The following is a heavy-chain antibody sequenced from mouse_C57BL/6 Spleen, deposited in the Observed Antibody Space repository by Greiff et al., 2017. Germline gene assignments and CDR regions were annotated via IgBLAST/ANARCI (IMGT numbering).Heavy chain of an antibody. J-gene: IGHJ4*01. CDR3: ATTMVTKGYYAMDY. CDR2: IDPSDSYT. V-gene: IGHV1-50*01. D-gene: IGHD2-2*01. Sequence: QVQLKQPGAELVKPGASVKLSCKASGYTFTSYWMQWVKQRPGQGLEWIGEIDPSDSYTNYNQKFKGKATLTVDTSSSTAYMQLSSLTSEDSAVYYCATTMVTKGYYAMDYWGQGTSVTVSS. CDR1: GYTFTSYW.